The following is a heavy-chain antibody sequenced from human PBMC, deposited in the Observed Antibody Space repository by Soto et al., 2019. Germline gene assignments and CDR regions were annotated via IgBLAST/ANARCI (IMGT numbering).Heavy chain of an antibody. V-gene: IGHV1-46*01. CDR3: ARGFQVEYSSSSWFDP. Sequence: QVHLVQSGAEVRKPGASVKVSCKASGYTFTNYYMHWVRQAPGQGLEWMGLIKPSGGGTNYAQKFQGRLTMTRDTSTSTIYMDLSSLRSEDTAVYYCARGFQVEYSSSSWFDPWGQGTLVTVSS. CDR2: IKPSGGGT. CDR1: GYTFTNYY. D-gene: IGHD6-6*01. J-gene: IGHJ5*02.